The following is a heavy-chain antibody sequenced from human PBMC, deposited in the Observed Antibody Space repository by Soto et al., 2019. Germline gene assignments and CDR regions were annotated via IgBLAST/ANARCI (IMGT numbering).Heavy chain of an antibody. CDR3: AKGIDFYGDCFDY. J-gene: IGHJ4*02. Sequence: EVQLVESGGGLVQPGRPLRLSCAASGFIFDDYAMHWVRQTPGKGLEWVSGITWNSGRIGYADSVKGRFTISRDNAKNSLYLQMNSLRAEDTALYYCAKGIDFYGDCFDYWGQGTLVTVSS. CDR1: GFIFDDYA. D-gene: IGHD4-17*01. V-gene: IGHV3-9*01. CDR2: ITWNSGRI.